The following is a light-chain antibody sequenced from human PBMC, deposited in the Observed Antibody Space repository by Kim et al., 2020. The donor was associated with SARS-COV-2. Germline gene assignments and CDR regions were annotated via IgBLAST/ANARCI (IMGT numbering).Light chain of an antibody. CDR2: RNN. J-gene: IGLJ3*02. Sequence: LTQPPSVSKGLRQTATLTCTGNSNIVGNQGAAWLQQHQGHPPKLLSYRNNNRPSGISERFSVFRSGNTASLTITGLQPEDEADYYCSPLDSSLSGRVFGGGTQLTVL. CDR3: SPLDSSLSGRV. V-gene: IGLV10-54*02. CDR1: SNIVGNQG.